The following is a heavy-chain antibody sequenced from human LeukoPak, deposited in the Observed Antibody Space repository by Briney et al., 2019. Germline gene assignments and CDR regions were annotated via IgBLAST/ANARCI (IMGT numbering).Heavy chain of an antibody. D-gene: IGHD1-1*01. Sequence: GASVKVSCKASGGTFSSYAISWVRQAPGQGLEWMGWMNPNSGNTGYAQKFQGRVTMTRNTSISTAYMELSSLRSEDTAVYYCARERNWNDYWGQGTLVTVSS. CDR2: MNPNSGNT. V-gene: IGHV1-8*02. CDR3: ARERNWNDY. J-gene: IGHJ4*02. CDR1: GGTFSSYA.